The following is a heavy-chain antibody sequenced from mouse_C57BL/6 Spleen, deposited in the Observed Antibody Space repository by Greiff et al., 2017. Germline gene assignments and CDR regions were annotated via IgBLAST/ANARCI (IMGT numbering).Heavy chain of an antibody. CDR1: GYTFTSYW. V-gene: IGHV1-72*01. Sequence: VQLQQPGAELVKPGASVKLSCKASGYTFTSYWMHWVKQRPGRGLEWIGRIDPNSGGTKYNEKFKSKATLTVDKPSSTAYMQLSSLTSEDSAVYYCARLRDFVTTVVAPDVWGTGTTVTVSS. CDR3: ARLRDFVTTVVAPDV. D-gene: IGHD1-1*01. CDR2: IDPNSGGT. J-gene: IGHJ1*03.